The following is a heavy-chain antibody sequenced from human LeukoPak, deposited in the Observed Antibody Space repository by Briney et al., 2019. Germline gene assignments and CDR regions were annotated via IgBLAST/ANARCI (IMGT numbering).Heavy chain of an antibody. CDR2: ISTYNGDT. CDR3: ARGSSYGFSMGY. Sequence: GASVKVSCKASGYTFTSYGINWVRQAPGQGLEWMGWISTYNGDTNYAQKLQDRVTMTTDTSTSTAYMELRSPRSDDTAVYYCARGSSYGFSMGYWGQGTLVTVSS. CDR1: GYTFTSYG. V-gene: IGHV1-18*01. J-gene: IGHJ4*02. D-gene: IGHD5-18*01.